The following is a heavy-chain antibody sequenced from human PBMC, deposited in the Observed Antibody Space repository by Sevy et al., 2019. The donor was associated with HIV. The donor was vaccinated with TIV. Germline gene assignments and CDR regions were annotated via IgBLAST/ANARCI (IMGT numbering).Heavy chain of an antibody. V-gene: IGHV1-2*06. Sequence: ASVKVSCKASRFTLTGYYIHWMRKAPGQGFEWMGRINPNTGGSNYAQKFQGRITLTANTSVNAGYMELSGLTSDDTAVYYCARDRLSYYGSGPADYWGLGTLVTVSS. D-gene: IGHD3-10*01. CDR3: ARDRLSYYGSGPADY. CDR2: INPNTGGS. CDR1: RFTLTGYY. J-gene: IGHJ4*02.